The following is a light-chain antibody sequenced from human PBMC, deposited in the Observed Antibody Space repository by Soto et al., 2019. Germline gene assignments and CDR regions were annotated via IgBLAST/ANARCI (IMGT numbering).Light chain of an antibody. CDR1: QSVSRNY. CDR2: AAS. V-gene: IGKV3-20*01. CDR3: QQYGSSRPIT. Sequence: EIVLTQSPGTLSLSPWERATLSCRASQSVSRNYLVWYQQKPGQAPRLLIYAASSRATGIPDRFSGSGSGTDFTLTIRTLEPEDSAVYYCQQYGSSRPITFGQGTRLEIK. J-gene: IGKJ5*01.